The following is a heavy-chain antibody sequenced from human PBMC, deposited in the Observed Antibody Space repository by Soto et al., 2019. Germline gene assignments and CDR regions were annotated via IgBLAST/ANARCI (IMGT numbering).Heavy chain of an antibody. CDR1: GGSIRSYY. D-gene: IGHD6-6*01. CDR2: IYTSGST. Sequence: LTCTVPGGSIRSYYWGWIRQPAGKGLEWIGRIYTSGSTNYNPSLKSRVTMSVDTSKNQFSLKLSSVTAADTAVYYCARDGMESSSSSPYYYGMDVWGQGTTVTVSS. CDR3: ARDGMESSSSSPYYYGMDV. V-gene: IGHV4-4*07. J-gene: IGHJ6*02.